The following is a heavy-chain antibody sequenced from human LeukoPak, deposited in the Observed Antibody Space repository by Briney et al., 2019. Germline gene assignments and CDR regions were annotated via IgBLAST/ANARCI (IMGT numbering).Heavy chain of an antibody. CDR1: GGSISSYY. Sequence: PSETLSLTCTVSGGSISSYYWSWIRQPPGKGLEWIGYIYYSGSTNYNPSLKSRVTISVDTSKNQFSLKLSSVTAADTAVYYCAREGPAAGTYYFDYWGQGSLVTVSS. D-gene: IGHD6-13*01. V-gene: IGHV4-59*01. J-gene: IGHJ4*02. CDR3: AREGPAAGTYYFDY. CDR2: IYYSGST.